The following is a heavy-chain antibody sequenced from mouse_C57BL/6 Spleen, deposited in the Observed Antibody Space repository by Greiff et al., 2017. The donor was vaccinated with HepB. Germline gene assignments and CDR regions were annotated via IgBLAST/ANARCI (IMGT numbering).Heavy chain of an antibody. J-gene: IGHJ4*01. CDR3: ARGGGGYYNAMDY. D-gene: IGHD2-2*01. Sequence: EVNVVESEGGLVQPGSSMKLSCTASGFTFSDYYMAWVRQVPEKGLEWVANINYDGSSTYYLDSLKSRFIISRDNAKNILYLQMSSLKSEDTATYYCARGGGGYYNAMDYWGQGTSVTVSS. V-gene: IGHV5-16*01. CDR1: GFTFSDYY. CDR2: INYDGSST.